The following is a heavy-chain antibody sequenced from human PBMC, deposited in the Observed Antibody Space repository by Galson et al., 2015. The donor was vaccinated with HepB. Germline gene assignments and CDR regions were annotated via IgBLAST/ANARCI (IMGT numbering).Heavy chain of an antibody. CDR2: ISWNSGSI. J-gene: IGHJ4*02. Sequence: SLRLSCAASGFTFDDYAMHWVRQVPGKGLEWVSAISWNSGSIDYVDSVRGRFTISRDNAKNSLYLQMNSLRAEDTALYYCAKDLSGSSSTEYYFDYWGQGTLVTVSS. CDR1: GFTFDDYA. D-gene: IGHD1-26*01. V-gene: IGHV3-9*01. CDR3: AKDLSGSSSTEYYFDY.